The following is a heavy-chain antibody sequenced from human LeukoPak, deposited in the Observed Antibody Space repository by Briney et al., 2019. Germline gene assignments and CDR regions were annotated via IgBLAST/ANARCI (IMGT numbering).Heavy chain of an antibody. CDR3: TTVDSAIVVVTHDAFDI. V-gene: IGHV3-15*01. CDR1: GFTFSNAW. CDR2: IKSKTDGGTT. D-gene: IGHD3-22*01. Sequence: KPGGSLRLSCAASGFTFSNAWMSWVRQAPGKGLEWVGRIKSKTDGGTTDYAAPVKGRFTISRDDSKNTLYLQMNSLKTEDTAVYYCTTVDSAIVVVTHDAFDIWGQGTMVTVSS. J-gene: IGHJ3*02.